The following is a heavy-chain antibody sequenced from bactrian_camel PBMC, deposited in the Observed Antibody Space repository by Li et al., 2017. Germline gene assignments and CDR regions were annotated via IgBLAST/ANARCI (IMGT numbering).Heavy chain of an antibody. CDR3: AADCSHPWLGPLKSGYNE. Sequence: DVQLVESGGGLVQPGGSLRLSCAASGFTLSSGDMSWVRQAPGKGLEWVSANNSGGGSTYYADSVKGRFTISRDNAKNTVYLQINSLKPEDTAMYYCAADCSHPWLGPLKSGYNEWGQGTQVTV. D-gene: IGHD1*01. J-gene: IGHJ4*01. CDR2: NNSGGGST. CDR1: GFTLSSGD. V-gene: IGHV3S40*01.